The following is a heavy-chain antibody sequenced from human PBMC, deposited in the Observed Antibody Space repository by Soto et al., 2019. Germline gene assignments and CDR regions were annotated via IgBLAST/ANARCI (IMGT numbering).Heavy chain of an antibody. CDR2: INPNRGGT. Sequence: QVQLVQSGAEVKKPGASVKVSCKASGYTFTDYYIHWVRQAPGQGLEGMGWINPNRGGTNYAQKFQGRVTMTRDTSISTAYMELSRLRTDDTAVYYCATLGAGAFDYWGQVSLVTVSS. CDR1: GYTFTDYY. D-gene: IGHD3-16*01. V-gene: IGHV1-2*02. J-gene: IGHJ4*02. CDR3: ATLGAGAFDY.